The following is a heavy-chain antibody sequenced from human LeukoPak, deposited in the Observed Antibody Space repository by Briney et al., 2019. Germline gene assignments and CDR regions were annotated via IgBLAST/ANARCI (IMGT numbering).Heavy chain of an antibody. D-gene: IGHD2-21*02. J-gene: IGHJ4*02. Sequence: PSETLSLTCTVSGGSISNYYWSWIRQPPGRGLEWIGYIYYSGRTNYNPSLNSRVTISVDTSKNQFSLKLSSVTAADTAVYYCARVAYCGGDCYYYFDYRGQGTLVTVSS. CDR3: ARVAYCGGDCYYYFDY. CDR2: IYYSGRT. CDR1: GGSISNYY. V-gene: IGHV4-59*01.